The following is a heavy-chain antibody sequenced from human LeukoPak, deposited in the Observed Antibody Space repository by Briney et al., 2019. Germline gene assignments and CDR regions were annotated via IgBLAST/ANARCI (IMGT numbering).Heavy chain of an antibody. Sequence: GGSLRLSCAASGFMFSGYWMSWVRQAPGKGLEWVATIKYDGSERYYVDSVKGRFTISRVNTRESLYLQMNSPRAEDSAVYYCVRDNSHFDSWGQGGLVTVSS. CDR1: GFMFSGYW. V-gene: IGHV3-7*01. CDR3: VRDNSHFDS. CDR2: IKYDGSER. D-gene: IGHD2/OR15-2a*01. J-gene: IGHJ4*02.